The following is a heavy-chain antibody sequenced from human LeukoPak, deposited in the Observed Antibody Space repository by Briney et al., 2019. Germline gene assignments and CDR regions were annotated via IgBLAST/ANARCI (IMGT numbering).Heavy chain of an antibody. Sequence: PSETRSLTCTVSGGSISSYYWSWIRQPPGKGLEWIGYIYYSGSTNYNPSLKSRVTISVDTSKNQFSLKLSSVTAADTAVYYCARDRGYYRYYYGMDVWGQGTTVTVSS. CDR1: GGSISSYY. V-gene: IGHV4-59*01. D-gene: IGHD3-22*01. CDR3: ARDRGYYRYYYGMDV. CDR2: IYYSGST. J-gene: IGHJ6*02.